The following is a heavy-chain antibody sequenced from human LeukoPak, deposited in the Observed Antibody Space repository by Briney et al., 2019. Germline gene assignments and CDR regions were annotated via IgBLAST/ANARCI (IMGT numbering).Heavy chain of an antibody. D-gene: IGHD6-19*01. CDR1: GFTFSSYW. Sequence: GGSLRLSCAASGFTFSSYWMSWVRQAPGKGLEWVANIKQDGSEKYYVDSVKGRFTISRDNAKNSLYLQMNSLSAEDTAVYYCARAYSSGWNDAFDIWGQGTMVTVSS. V-gene: IGHV3-7*01. CDR2: IKQDGSEK. CDR3: ARAYSSGWNDAFDI. J-gene: IGHJ3*02.